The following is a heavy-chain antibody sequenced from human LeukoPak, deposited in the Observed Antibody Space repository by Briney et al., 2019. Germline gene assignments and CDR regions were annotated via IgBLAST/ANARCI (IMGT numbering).Heavy chain of an antibody. CDR1: GFTFSSYV. D-gene: IGHD2-15*01. CDR2: VKSKVDGETI. V-gene: IGHV3-15*01. CDR3: SAESYCSGGSCLGY. Sequence: GGSLRLSCAASGFTFSSYVMNWVRQAPGKGLEWVARVKSKVDGETIDYAAPVKGRFIISRDDSRDTVYLQMNSLKTEDIAFYYCSAESYCSGGSCLGYWGQGTLVTVSS. J-gene: IGHJ4*02.